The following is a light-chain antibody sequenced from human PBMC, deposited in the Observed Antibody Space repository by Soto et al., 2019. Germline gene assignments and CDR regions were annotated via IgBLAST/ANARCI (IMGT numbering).Light chain of an antibody. CDR3: QQYDSSWT. Sequence: EIVLMQSPGTLSLSPGERATLSCRASQSVPSNFLAWYQQKPGQAPILVIYGVSRRATGIPDRFSGSGSGTDFTLTISRLEPEDFAVYYCQQYDSSWTFGQGTKVEIK. CDR1: QSVPSNF. V-gene: IGKV3-20*01. J-gene: IGKJ1*01. CDR2: GVS.